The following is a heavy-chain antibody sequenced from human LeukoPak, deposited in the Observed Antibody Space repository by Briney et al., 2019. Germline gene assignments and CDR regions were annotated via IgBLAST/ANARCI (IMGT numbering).Heavy chain of an antibody. CDR1: GFTFSSYW. CDR3: AKVFSSTSSIDFDY. CDR2: ISYDGSNK. D-gene: IGHD2-2*01. Sequence: TGGSLRLSCAASGFTFSSYWMSWVRQAPGKGLEWVAVISYDGSNKYYADSVKGRFTISRDNSKNTPYLQMNSLRAEDTAVYYCAKVFSSTSSIDFDYWGQGTLVTVSS. J-gene: IGHJ4*02. V-gene: IGHV3-30*18.